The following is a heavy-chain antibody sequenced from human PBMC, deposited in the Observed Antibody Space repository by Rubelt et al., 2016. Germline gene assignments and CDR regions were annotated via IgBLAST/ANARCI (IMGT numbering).Heavy chain of an antibody. D-gene: IGHD6-19*01. J-gene: IGHJ4*02. CDR2: INTDGSST. Sequence: GGGLVQPGGSLRLSCAASGFTFSNYPMHWVRQAPGKGPVWVSRINTDGSSTNYADSVKGRFTISRDNAKNTLYLQMNSLRAEDTAVYYCAKENSGLYFLDDWGQGTLVTVSP. CDR1: GFTFSNYP. CDR3: AKENSGLYFLDD. V-gene: IGHV3-74*01.